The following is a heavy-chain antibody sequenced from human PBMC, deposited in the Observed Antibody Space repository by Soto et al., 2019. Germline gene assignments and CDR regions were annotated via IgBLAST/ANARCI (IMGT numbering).Heavy chain of an antibody. CDR3: AREKSSGYYGMDV. D-gene: IGHD3-22*01. CDR2: IASRDPTV. CDR1: GFTFSDYY. J-gene: IGHJ6*02. Sequence: QVQLVESGGGLVRPGGSLRLSCATSGFTFSDYYMSWIRQAPGKGLEWVSYIASRDPTVYYADSVRGRFTISRDNARNLLYMQMDNLRADDTALYYCAREKSSGYYGMDVWGQGTTVTVSS. V-gene: IGHV3-11*01.